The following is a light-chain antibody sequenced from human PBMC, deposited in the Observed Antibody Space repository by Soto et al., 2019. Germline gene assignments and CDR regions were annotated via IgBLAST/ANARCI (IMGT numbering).Light chain of an antibody. V-gene: IGKV1-27*01. CDR2: GAS. Sequence: DIQMRQYTSSLSASVGDRVTSTCRASHDISQSLAWYQQKPGKAIKLLIYGASTLQSGVPSRFSGSGSGTDFSLTISSLQPEDVALYYCQKYGSSPGLTFGGGTKV. J-gene: IGKJ4*01. CDR1: HDISQS. CDR3: QKYGSSPGLT.